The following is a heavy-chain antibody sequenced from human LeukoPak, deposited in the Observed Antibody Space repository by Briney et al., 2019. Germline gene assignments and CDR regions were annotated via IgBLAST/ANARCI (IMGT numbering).Heavy chain of an antibody. D-gene: IGHD2-21*02. CDR1: GFTFSSYA. Sequence: PGGSLRLSCAASGFTFSSYAMSWVRQAPGKGLEWVSSIGGSGGSTYYADSVKGRFTISRDNSKNTNLQMNSLRVEDTAVYYCATAMGGVVVTAVFDYWGQGTLVTVSS. CDR2: IGGSGGST. V-gene: IGHV3-23*01. J-gene: IGHJ4*02. CDR3: ATAMGGVVVTAVFDY.